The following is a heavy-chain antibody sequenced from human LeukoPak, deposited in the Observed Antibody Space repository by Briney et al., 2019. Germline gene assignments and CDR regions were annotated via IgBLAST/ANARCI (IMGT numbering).Heavy chain of an antibody. J-gene: IGHJ3*02. CDR2: MNPNSGNT. V-gene: IGHV1-8*01. CDR3: ARGLGRDFWSGPHDAFDI. CDR1: GYTFTSYD. Sequence: GASVKVSCKASGYTFTSYDINWVRQATGQGLEWMGWMNPNSGNTGYAQKFQGRVTMTRNTSISTAYMELSSLRSEDTAVYYCARGLGRDFWSGPHDAFDIWGQGTMVTVSS. D-gene: IGHD3-3*01.